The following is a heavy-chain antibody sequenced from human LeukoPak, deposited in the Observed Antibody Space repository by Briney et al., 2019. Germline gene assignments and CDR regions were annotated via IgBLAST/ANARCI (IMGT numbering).Heavy chain of an antibody. V-gene: IGHV4-34*01. J-gene: IGHJ4*02. Sequence: LSEILSLTCAVYGGSFSGYYWSWIRQPPGKGLEWIGEINHSGSTNYNPPLKSRVTISVDTSKNQFSLKLSSVTAADTAVYYCARYGITIVRGGKYYFDYWGQGTLVTVSS. CDR2: INHSGST. CDR3: ARYGITIVRGGKYYFDY. CDR1: GGSFSGYY. D-gene: IGHD3-10*01.